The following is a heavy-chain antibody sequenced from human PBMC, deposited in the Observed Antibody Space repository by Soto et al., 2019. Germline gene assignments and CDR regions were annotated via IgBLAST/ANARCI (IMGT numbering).Heavy chain of an antibody. V-gene: IGHV4-30-4*01. Sequence: SETLSLTCSVSGDSISTVDYFWAWIRQPPGQTLEYIGYIYKSATTYYNPSFESRVAISLDTSKSQFSLAVTSVTAGDTAVYFCARGRYCLTGSCFPNWFDSWGRGTLVTVSS. CDR3: ARGRYCLTGSCFPNWFDS. CDR2: IYKSATT. J-gene: IGHJ5*01. D-gene: IGHD2-15*01. CDR1: GDSISTVDYF.